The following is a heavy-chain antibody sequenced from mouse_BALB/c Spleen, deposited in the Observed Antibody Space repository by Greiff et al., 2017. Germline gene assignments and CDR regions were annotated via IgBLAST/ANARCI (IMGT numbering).Heavy chain of an antibody. CDR3: ARAYYGNYVGAY. CDR2: ISDGGSYT. V-gene: IGHV5-4*02. Sequence: EVQLVESGGGLVKPGGSLKLSCAASGFTFSDYYMYWVRQTPEKRLEWVATISDGGSYTYYPDSVKGRFTISRDNAKNNLYLQMSSLKSEDTAMYYCARAYYGNYVGAYWGQGTLVTVSA. CDR1: GFTFSDYY. D-gene: IGHD2-10*01. J-gene: IGHJ3*01.